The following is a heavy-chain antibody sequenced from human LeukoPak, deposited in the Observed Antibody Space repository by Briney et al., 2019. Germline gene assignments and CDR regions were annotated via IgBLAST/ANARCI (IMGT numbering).Heavy chain of an antibody. CDR3: ARVDCSGTSCYDRGYFDY. Sequence: GASVKVSCKASGYTFTGYYMHWVRQAPGQGLEWMGWINPNSGGTNYAQKFQGRVTMTRDTSISTAYMELSRLRSDDTAVYYCARVDCSGTSCYDRGYFDYWGQGTLVTVSS. J-gene: IGHJ4*02. D-gene: IGHD2-2*01. CDR1: GYTFTGYY. V-gene: IGHV1-2*02. CDR2: INPNSGGT.